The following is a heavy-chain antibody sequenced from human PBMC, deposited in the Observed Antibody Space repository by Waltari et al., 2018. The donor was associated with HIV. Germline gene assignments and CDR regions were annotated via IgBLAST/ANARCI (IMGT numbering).Heavy chain of an antibody. D-gene: IGHD2-21*02. CDR3: TTGDIVVVTDY. Sequence: ELQLVEAGGGLVKHGGSLRAPCAAPGFNFTNARMSWVRQAPGKGLEWVGRVKSETEGGTTDYAAPVKGRFTISRDDSKNTLYLQMNSPKTEDTAVYYCTTGDIVVVTDYWGQGTLVTVSS. CDR1: GFNFTNAR. V-gene: IGHV3-15*01. CDR2: VKSETEGGTT. J-gene: IGHJ4*02.